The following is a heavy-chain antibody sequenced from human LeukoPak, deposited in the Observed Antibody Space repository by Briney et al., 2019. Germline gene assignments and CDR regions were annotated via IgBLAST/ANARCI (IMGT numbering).Heavy chain of an antibody. J-gene: IGHJ4*02. CDR1: GGSISSYY. CDR2: IYYSGST. V-gene: IGHV4-59*12. Sequence: PSETLSLTCTVSGGSISSYYWSWIRQPPGKGLEWIGYIYYSGSTYYNPSLKSRVTISVDTSKNQFSLKLSSVTAADTAVYYCARRQVGATTKVDYWGQGTLVTVSS. D-gene: IGHD1-26*01. CDR3: ARRQVGATTKVDY.